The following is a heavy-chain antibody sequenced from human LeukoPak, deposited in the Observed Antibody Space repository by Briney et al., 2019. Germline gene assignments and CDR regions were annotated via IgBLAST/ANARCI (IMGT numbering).Heavy chain of an antibody. D-gene: IGHD1-26*01. V-gene: IGHV4-59*01. CDR2: IYYSGST. Sequence: SETLSLTCTVSGGSISSYYWSWIRQPPGKGLEWIGYIYYSGSTNYNPSLKSRVTISVDTSKNQFSLKLSSVTAADTAVYYCARYSFPVGRHFDYWGQGTLVTVSS. J-gene: IGHJ4*02. CDR1: GGSISSYY. CDR3: ARYSFPVGRHFDY.